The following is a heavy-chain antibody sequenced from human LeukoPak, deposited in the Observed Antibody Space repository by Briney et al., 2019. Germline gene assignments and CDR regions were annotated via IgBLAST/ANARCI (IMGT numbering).Heavy chain of an antibody. V-gene: IGHV4-39*07. CDR1: GGSISSSSYY. D-gene: IGHD2-2*01. J-gene: IGHJ6*03. CDR3: ARDRVKEYQLLGYYYYYYMDV. CDR2: IYYSGST. Sequence: SETLSLTCTVSGGSISSSSYYWGWIRQPPGKGLEWIGSIYYSGSTNYNPSLKSRVTISVDTSKNQFSLKLSSVTAADTAVYYCARDRVKEYQLLGYYYYYYMDVWGKGTTVTVSS.